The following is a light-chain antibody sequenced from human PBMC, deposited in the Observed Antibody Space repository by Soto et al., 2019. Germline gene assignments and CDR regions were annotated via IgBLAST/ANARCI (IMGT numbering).Light chain of an antibody. Sequence: TQSPSTLSASVGDRVTITCRASQSVSSSYLAWYQQKPGQAPRLLIYGASSRATGIPDRFSGSGSGTDFTLTISRLEPEDFAVYYCQQYGSSRFTFGPGTKVDIK. CDR3: QQYGSSRFT. CDR2: GAS. CDR1: QSVSSSY. J-gene: IGKJ3*01. V-gene: IGKV3-20*01.